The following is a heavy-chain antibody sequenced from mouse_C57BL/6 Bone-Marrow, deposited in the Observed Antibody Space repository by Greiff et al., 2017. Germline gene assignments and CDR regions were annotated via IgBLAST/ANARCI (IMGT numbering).Heavy chain of an antibody. Sequence: QVQLQQPGAELVRPGTSVKLSCKASGYTFTSYWMHWVKQRPGQGLEWIGVIDPSDSYTNYHQKLKGKATLTVDTSSSTAYMQLSSLTSEDSAVYYCARGVGQGHWGQGTLVTVSA. CDR3: ARGVGQGH. CDR2: IDPSDSYT. D-gene: IGHD3-3*01. CDR1: GYTFTSYW. J-gene: IGHJ3*01. V-gene: IGHV1-59*01.